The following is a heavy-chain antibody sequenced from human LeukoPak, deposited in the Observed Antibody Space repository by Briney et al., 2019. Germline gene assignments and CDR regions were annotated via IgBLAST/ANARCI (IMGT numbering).Heavy chain of an antibody. V-gene: IGHV3-21*01. Sequence: GGSLRLSCAASGFTFSSYSMNWVRQAPGKGLGWVSSISSSSSYIYYADSVKGRFTISRDNAKNSLYLQMNSLRAEDTAVYYCARDHYYDSSGYYYYGPFDYRGQGTLVTVSS. D-gene: IGHD3-22*01. CDR1: GFTFSSYS. J-gene: IGHJ4*02. CDR3: ARDHYYDSSGYYYYGPFDY. CDR2: ISSSSSYI.